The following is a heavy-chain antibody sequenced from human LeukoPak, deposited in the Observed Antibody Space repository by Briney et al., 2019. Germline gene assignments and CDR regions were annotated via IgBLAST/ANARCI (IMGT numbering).Heavy chain of an antibody. CDR2: ISAYGHT. Sequence: GASVKVSCKTSGYTFISYGITWVRQAPAQGLEWMGWISAYGHTKLTRNLQARVTVTIDTSTTTAYMELRSLSSDDTAVYFRARETASGYLGFDFWGQGTLVTVSS. V-gene: IGHV1-18*01. J-gene: IGHJ4*02. D-gene: IGHD3-3*01. CDR1: GYTFISYG. CDR3: ARETASGYLGFDF.